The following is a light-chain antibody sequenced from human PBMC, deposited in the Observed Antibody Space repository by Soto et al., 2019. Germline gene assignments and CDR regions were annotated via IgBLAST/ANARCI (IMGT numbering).Light chain of an antibody. CDR1: QSAGNF. V-gene: IGKV3D-15*01. Sequence: EIVMAQSPATLSVSPGETASVACRASQSAGNFLAWYQQKPGQAPRLLIYYTSTRATGIPARFSGSGSGTEFTLTISSLQSEDFAVYYCQPYNNWPLTFGGGTKVDI. J-gene: IGKJ4*01. CDR3: QPYNNWPLT. CDR2: YTS.